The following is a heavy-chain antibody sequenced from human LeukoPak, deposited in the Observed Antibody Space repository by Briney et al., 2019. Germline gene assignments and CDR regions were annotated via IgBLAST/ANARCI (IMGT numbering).Heavy chain of an antibody. D-gene: IGHD6-13*01. CDR2: INLSGST. CDR1: GGSFSGYY. CDR3: ARDGNIHSSSWYNWFDP. Sequence: SETLSLTCAVYGGSFSGYYWSWIRQPPGKGLEWIGEINLSGSTNYNPSLKSRVTISVDTSKNQFSLKLSSVTAADTAVYYCARDGNIHSSSWYNWFDPWGQGTLVTVSS. J-gene: IGHJ5*02. V-gene: IGHV4-34*01.